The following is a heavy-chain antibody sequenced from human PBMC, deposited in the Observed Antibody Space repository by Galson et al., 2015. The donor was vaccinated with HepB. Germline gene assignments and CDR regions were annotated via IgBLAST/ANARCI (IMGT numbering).Heavy chain of an antibody. J-gene: IGHJ4*02. CDR2: IYSGGST. Sequence: SLRLSCAASGFTVSSNYMNWVRQAPGKGLEWVSVIYSGGSTYYADSVKGRFTISRDNPKNTLYLQMNSLRAEDTAVYYCATEGRELGPYFDYWGQGTLVTVSS. V-gene: IGHV3-53*01. CDR3: ATEGRELGPYFDY. CDR1: GFTVSSNY. D-gene: IGHD7-27*01.